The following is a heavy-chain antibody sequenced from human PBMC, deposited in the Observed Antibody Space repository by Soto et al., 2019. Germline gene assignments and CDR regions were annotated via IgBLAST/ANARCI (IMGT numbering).Heavy chain of an antibody. CDR1: GGSISNSNW. CDR2: IFHSGST. Sequence: SETLSLTCAVFGGSISNSNWWTWVRQPPGKGLDWIGEIFHSGSTNYNSSLMGRVTISVDKANNQFSLKLSSVTAADTAVYYCAHRPIVGAAIWGQGTLVTVSS. CDR3: AHRPIVGAAI. D-gene: IGHD1-26*01. J-gene: IGHJ4*02. V-gene: IGHV4-4*02.